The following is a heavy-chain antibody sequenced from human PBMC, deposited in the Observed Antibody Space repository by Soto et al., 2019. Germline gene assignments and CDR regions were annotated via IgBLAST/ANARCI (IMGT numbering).Heavy chain of an antibody. CDR2: IYYDDGST. CDR1: GFTVSTNY. Sequence: EVQLVETGGGLIQPGGSLRLSCAVSGFTVSTNYMSWVRQAPGKGLEWVSVIYYDDGSTYYADSVKGRFSISRDSSRNMLYLKMNSLRAGDTAVYYCASGQQVIISYYYGLDVWGQGTTVTVSS. D-gene: IGHD3-10*01. J-gene: IGHJ6*02. CDR3: ASGQQVIISYYYGLDV. V-gene: IGHV3-53*02.